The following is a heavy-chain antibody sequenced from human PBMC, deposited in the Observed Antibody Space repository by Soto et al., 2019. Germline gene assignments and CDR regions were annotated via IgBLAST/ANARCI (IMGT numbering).Heavy chain of an antibody. D-gene: IGHD3-10*01. CDR2: IYYSGST. J-gene: IGHJ6*02. V-gene: IGHV4-59*01. Sequence: KTSETLSLTCTVSGGSISSYYWSWIRQPPGKGLEWIGYIYYSGSTNYNPSLKSRVTISVDTSKNQFSLKLSSVTAADTAVYYCARAGMVRATRYYYYGMDVWGQGTTVTVSS. CDR3: ARAGMVRATRYYYYGMDV. CDR1: GGSISSYY.